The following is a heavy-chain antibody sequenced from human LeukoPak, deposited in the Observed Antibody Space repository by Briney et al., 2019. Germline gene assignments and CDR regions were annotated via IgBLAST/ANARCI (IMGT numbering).Heavy chain of an antibody. V-gene: IGHV3-74*01. CDR2: IKSDGSET. J-gene: IGHJ4*02. CDR3: ARVISYFDL. CDR1: GFTFSRHW. Sequence: PGGSLRLSCAASGFTFSRHWMHWVRQGPGKGLEWVSRIKSDGSETQYADSVKGRFTISRDNAHNTLYLQMTSPRPEDTAIYYCARVISYFDLWGQGALVTASS. D-gene: IGHD3-3*02.